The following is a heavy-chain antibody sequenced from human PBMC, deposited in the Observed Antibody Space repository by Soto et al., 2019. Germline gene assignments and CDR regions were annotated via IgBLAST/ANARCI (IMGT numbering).Heavy chain of an antibody. Sequence: PGASLKISCKGSGYSFTSYWIGWVRQMPGKGLEWMGIIYPGDSDTRYSPSFQGQVTISADKSISTAYLQWSSLKASDTAMYYCARYSSSWYPYYYYGMDVWGQGTTVTVSS. V-gene: IGHV5-51*01. CDR2: IYPGDSDT. CDR3: ARYSSSWYPYYYYGMDV. J-gene: IGHJ6*02. CDR1: GYSFTSYW. D-gene: IGHD6-13*01.